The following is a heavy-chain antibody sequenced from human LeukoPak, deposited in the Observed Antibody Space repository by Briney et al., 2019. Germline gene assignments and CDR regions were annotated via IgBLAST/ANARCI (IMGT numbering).Heavy chain of an antibody. CDR3: AKAEGITMIVVVITPFDY. J-gene: IGHJ4*02. Sequence: GGSLRLSCAASGFTFSSYAMSWVRQAPGKGLEWVSAISGSGGGTYYADSVKGRFTISRDNSKNTLYLQMSSLRAEDTAVYYCAKAEGITMIVVVITPFDYWGQGTLVTVSS. V-gene: IGHV3-23*01. D-gene: IGHD3-22*01. CDR1: GFTFSSYA. CDR2: ISGSGGGT.